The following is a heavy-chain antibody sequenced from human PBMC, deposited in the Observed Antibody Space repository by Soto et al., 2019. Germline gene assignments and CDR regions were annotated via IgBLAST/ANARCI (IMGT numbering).Heavy chain of an antibody. CDR1: GFSFRDYG. V-gene: IGHV3-23*01. CDR3: AKDYDYGDSLPFDY. D-gene: IGHD4-17*01. CDR2: IIGIGDTA. Sequence: EVQLLEAGGGLVQPGGSLRLSSAASGFSFRDYGMSWVRQAPGKGLEWLSAIIGIGDTAYYADSVRGRFTISRDNSKNTLYLQLNDLGAEDTAIYYCAKDYDYGDSLPFDYWGQGTLVTVSS. J-gene: IGHJ4*02.